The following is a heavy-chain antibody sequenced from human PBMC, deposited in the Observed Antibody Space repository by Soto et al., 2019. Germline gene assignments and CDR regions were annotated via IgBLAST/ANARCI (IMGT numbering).Heavy chain of an antibody. CDR2: INHSGST. CDR3: ARVRGSSSPSTIDY. Sequence: SETLSLTCAVYGGSFSGYYWSWIRQPPGKGLEWIGEINHSGSTNYNPSLKSRVTISVDTSKNQFSLKLSSVTAADTAVYYCARVRGSSSPSTIDYWGQGTLVTVSS. D-gene: IGHD6-6*01. CDR1: GGSFSGYY. V-gene: IGHV4-34*01. J-gene: IGHJ4*02.